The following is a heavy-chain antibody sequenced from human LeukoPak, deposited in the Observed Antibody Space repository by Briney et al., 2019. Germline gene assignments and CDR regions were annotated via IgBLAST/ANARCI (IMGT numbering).Heavy chain of an antibody. D-gene: IGHD3-10*01. CDR2: ISSGGSS. CDR1: GDSISYFY. CDR3: AKSNGYGLIDI. J-gene: IGHJ3*02. V-gene: IGHV4-4*07. Sequence: SETLSLTCSVSGDSISYFYWSWIRQAAGKGLEWIGRISSGGSSDYNASLKSRVTMSIDTSKNQFSLRLNSVTAADTAVYYCAKSNGYGLIDIWGQGTMVTVSS.